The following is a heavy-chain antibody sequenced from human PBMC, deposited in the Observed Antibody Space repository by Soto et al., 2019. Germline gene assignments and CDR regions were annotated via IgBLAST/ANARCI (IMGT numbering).Heavy chain of an antibody. CDR2: IYSGGST. CDR1: GFTVSSNY. CDR3: ARAPLGRMTTVTTEHY. V-gene: IGHV3-66*01. D-gene: IGHD4-17*01. Sequence: GGSLRLSCAASGFTVSSNYMSWVRQAPGKGLEWVSVIYSGGSTYYADSVKGRFTISRDNSKNTLYLQMNSLRAEDTAVYYCARAPLGRMTTVTTEHYWGQGTLVTVSS. J-gene: IGHJ4*02.